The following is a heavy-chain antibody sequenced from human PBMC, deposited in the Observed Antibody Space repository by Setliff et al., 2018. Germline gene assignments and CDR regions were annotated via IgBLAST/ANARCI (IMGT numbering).Heavy chain of an antibody. Sequence: SETLSLTCAVYGGSFSGYYWGWIRQPPGKGPEWIGSIYYSGSTYYNPSLKSRVTISVDTSKNQFSLKLSSVTAADTAVYYCARDPYDWNYGDAFDIWGQGTMVTVSS. J-gene: IGHJ3*02. CDR1: GGSFSGYY. CDR2: IYYSGST. V-gene: IGHV4-34*01. D-gene: IGHD1-7*01. CDR3: ARDPYDWNYGDAFDI.